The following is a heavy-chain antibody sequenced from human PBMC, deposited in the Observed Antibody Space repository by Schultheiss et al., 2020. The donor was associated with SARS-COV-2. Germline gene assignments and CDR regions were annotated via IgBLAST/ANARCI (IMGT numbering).Heavy chain of an antibody. CDR3: ASIAVAGPAGPRLQD. CDR1: GGSISSGGYY. J-gene: IGHJ1*01. Sequence: LSLTCTVSGGSISSGGYYWSWIRQHPGKGLEWIGYIYYSGSTYYNPSLKSRVTISVDTSKNQFSLKLSSVTAADTAVYYCASIAVAGPAGPRLQDWGQGTLVTVSS. D-gene: IGHD6-19*01. V-gene: IGHV4-31*03. CDR2: IYYSGST.